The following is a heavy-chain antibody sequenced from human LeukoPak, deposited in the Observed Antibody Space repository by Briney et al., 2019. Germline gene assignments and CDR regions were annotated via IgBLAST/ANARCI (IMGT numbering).Heavy chain of an antibody. CDR3: ARGDIVVVPAAQLGYGMDV. V-gene: IGHV1-8*01. Sequence: GASVKVSCKASGYTFTSYDINWVRQATGQGLEWMGWMNPNSGNTGYAQKFQGRVTMTRNTSISTAYMELSSLRSEDTAVYYCARGDIVVVPAAQLGYGMDVWGQGTTVTVSS. J-gene: IGHJ6*02. CDR2: MNPNSGNT. D-gene: IGHD2-2*01. CDR1: GYTFTSYD.